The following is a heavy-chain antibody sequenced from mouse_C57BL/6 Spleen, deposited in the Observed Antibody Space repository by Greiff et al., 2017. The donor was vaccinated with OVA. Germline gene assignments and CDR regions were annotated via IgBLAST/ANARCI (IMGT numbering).Heavy chain of an antibody. D-gene: IGHD2-4*01. CDR3: AVYYDYDGYDYDY. J-gene: IGHJ2*01. Sequence: QVQLQQSGPELVKPGASVKISCKASGYAFSSSWMNWVKQRPGKGLEWIGRIYPGDGDTNYNGKFKGKATLTADKSSSTAYMQLSSLTSEDSAVYFCAVYYDYDGYDYDYWGQGTTLTVA. CDR2: IYPGDGDT. V-gene: IGHV1-82*01. CDR1: GYAFSSSW.